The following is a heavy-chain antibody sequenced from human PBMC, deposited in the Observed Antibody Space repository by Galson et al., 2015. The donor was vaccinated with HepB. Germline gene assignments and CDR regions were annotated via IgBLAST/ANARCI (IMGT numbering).Heavy chain of an antibody. CDR1: GFTFRNYG. V-gene: IGHV3-21*06. CDR3: AREWRQLKASYHYGMDV. D-gene: IGHD5-18*01. J-gene: IGHJ6*02. Sequence: SLRLSCAASGFTFRNYGMNWVRQTPGKGLEWVSYISSSSSDIYYADSVKGRFTISRDNGKNSLLLQMNSLRAEDTAVYYCAREWRQLKASYHYGMDVWGHGTKVTVSS. CDR2: ISSSSSDI.